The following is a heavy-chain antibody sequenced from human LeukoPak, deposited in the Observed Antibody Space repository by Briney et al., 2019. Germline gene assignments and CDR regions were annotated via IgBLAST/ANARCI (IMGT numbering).Heavy chain of an antibody. Sequence: GGSLRLSCAASGFTFSDYWMHWVRQAPGQGLVWVSRVHSDGRTTTYAASVKGRFTVSSDNAKNKLYLQMNSLRAEGTAVYYCARFAVIVGSDYWGQGTLVTVSS. J-gene: IGHJ4*02. CDR2: VHSDGRTT. CDR1: GFTFSDYW. V-gene: IGHV3-74*01. D-gene: IGHD1-26*01. CDR3: ARFAVIVGSDY.